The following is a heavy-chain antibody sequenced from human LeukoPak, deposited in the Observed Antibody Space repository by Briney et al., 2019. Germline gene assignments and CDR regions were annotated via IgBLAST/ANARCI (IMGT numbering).Heavy chain of an antibody. J-gene: IGHJ4*02. CDR2: IYHSGST. V-gene: IGHV4-30-2*01. CDR1: GGSISSGGYY. CDR3: ARTPWNIVATITTPAPLLFDN. D-gene: IGHD5-12*01. Sequence: SQTLSLTCTVSGGSISSGGYYWSWIRQPPGKGLEWIGYIYHSGSTYYNPSLKSRVTISVDRSKNQFSLKLSSVTAADTAVYYCARTPWNIVATITTPAPLLFDNWGQGTLVTVSS.